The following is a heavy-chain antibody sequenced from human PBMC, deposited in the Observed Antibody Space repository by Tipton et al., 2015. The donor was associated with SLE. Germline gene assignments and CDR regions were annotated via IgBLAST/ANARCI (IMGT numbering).Heavy chain of an antibody. Sequence: SLRLSCAASGFTFNNYAMSWVRQAPGLGLEWVSSITGSGGTTQYADSVRGRFTISRDNSKNTLYLQMTSLRAEDTAIYYCAKDLDGVMPAAISGYMDVWGKGTTVTISS. D-gene: IGHD2-2*01. J-gene: IGHJ6*03. CDR2: ITGSGGTT. V-gene: IGHV3-23*01. CDR1: GFTFNNYA. CDR3: AKDLDGVMPAAISGYMDV.